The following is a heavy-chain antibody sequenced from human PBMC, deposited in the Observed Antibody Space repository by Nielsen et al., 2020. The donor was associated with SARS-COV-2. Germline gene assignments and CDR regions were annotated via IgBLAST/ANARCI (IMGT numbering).Heavy chain of an antibody. V-gene: IGHV3-53*04. CDR3: AREAGGYYYYMDV. CDR1: GFTVSSNY. D-gene: IGHD3-16*01. J-gene: IGHJ6*03. Sequence: GESLKISCAASGFTVSSNYMSWVRQAPGKGLEWVSVIYSGGSTYYADSVKGRFTISRHNSKNTLYLQMNSLRADDTAVYYCAREAGGYYYYMDVWGKGTTVTVSS. CDR2: IYSGGST.